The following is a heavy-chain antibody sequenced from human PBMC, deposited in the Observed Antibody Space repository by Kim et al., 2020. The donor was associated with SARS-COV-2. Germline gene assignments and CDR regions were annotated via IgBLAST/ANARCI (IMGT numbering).Heavy chain of an antibody. J-gene: IGHJ6*02. CDR2: IKSKTDGGTT. CDR3: TTDRGTTGYYYYGMDV. Sequence: GGSLRLSCAASGFTFSNAWMSWVRQAPGKGLEWVGRIKSKTDGGTTDYAAPVKGRFTISRDDSKNTLYLQMNSLKTEDTAVYYCTTDRGTTGYYYYGMDVWGQGTTVTVSS. CDR1: GFTFSNAW. V-gene: IGHV3-15*01. D-gene: IGHD1-7*01.